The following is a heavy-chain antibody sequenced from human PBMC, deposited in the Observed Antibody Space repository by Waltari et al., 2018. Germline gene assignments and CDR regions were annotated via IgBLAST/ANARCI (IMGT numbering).Heavy chain of an antibody. J-gene: IGHJ5*02. Sequence: QVQLQESGPGLVKPSETLSLTCAVSGYSISSGYYWGWIRQPPGKGLERIGTIHHTATTYYNPSLDSRVTISLNTSKNHFSLQLTSVTAADTAVYYCARDNVAGSGTYVDNWFDPWGQGTLVTVSS. CDR2: IHHTATT. CDR1: GYSISSGYY. CDR3: ARDNVAGSGTYVDNWFDP. D-gene: IGHD3-10*01. V-gene: IGHV4-38-2*02.